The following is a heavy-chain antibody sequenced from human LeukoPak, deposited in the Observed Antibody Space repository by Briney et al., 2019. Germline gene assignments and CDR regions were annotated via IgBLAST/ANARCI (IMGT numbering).Heavy chain of an antibody. CDR3: AREGGGDAFDI. V-gene: IGHV3-21*01. CDR2: ISSSSSYI. J-gene: IGHJ3*02. Sequence: KAGGSLRLSCAASGFTFSSYSMNWVRQAPGKGLEWVSSISSSSSYIYYADSVKGRFTISRDNAKNSLYLQMNSLRAEDTAVYYCAREGGGDAFDIWGQGTMVTVSS. CDR1: GFTFSSYS. D-gene: IGHD3-16*01.